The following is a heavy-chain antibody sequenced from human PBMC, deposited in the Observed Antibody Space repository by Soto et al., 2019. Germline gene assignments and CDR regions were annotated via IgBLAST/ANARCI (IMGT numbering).Heavy chain of an antibody. CDR3: ARDRMTTVTAGYYYGMDV. D-gene: IGHD4-4*01. J-gene: IGHJ6*02. CDR1: GDSVSSNSAA. V-gene: IGHV6-1*01. Sequence: SQTLSLTCAISGDSVSSNSAAWNWIRQSPSRGLEWLGRTYYRSKWYNDYAVSVKSRITINPDTSKNQFSLQLNSVTPEDTAVYYCARDRMTTVTAGYYYGMDVWGQGTTDTVSS. CDR2: TYYRSKWYN.